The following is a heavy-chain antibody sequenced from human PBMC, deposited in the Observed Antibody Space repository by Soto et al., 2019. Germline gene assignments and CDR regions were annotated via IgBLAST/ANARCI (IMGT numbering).Heavy chain of an antibody. CDR3: ARGLRIAAAAWFDP. CDR2: IFSGGTT. J-gene: IGHJ5*02. Sequence: QVQLQESGPGLVKPSQTLSLTCTVSGGSISSGAYYWSWIRQHPGKGLEWIGYIFSGGTTYYFPSLKSRLTISLDTSKNQFSLELSSVTAADTAVYYCARGLRIAAAAWFDPWGRGTLVIVSS. D-gene: IGHD6-13*01. CDR1: GGSISSGAYY. V-gene: IGHV4-31*03.